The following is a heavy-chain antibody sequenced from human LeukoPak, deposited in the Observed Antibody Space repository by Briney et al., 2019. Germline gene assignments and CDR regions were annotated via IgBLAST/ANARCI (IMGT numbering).Heavy chain of an antibody. Sequence: GGSLRLSCAASGFTFSSYWMSWVRQAPGKGLEWVANIKQDGSEKYYVDSVKGRFTISRDNAKNSLDLQMKSLRAEDTAVYYCAKDTGSPADAITMEDNAFDIWGQGTMVTVSS. CDR2: IKQDGSEK. D-gene: IGHD3-3*01. J-gene: IGHJ3*02. CDR1: GFTFSSYW. V-gene: IGHV3-7*03. CDR3: AKDTGSPADAITMEDNAFDI.